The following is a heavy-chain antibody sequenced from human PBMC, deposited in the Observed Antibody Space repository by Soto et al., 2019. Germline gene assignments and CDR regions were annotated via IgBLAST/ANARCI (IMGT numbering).Heavy chain of an antibody. V-gene: IGHV3-66*01. CDR2: IFSGGDT. CDR3: VADLKSSVGFDI. J-gene: IGHJ3*02. D-gene: IGHD6-6*01. CDR1: GFTVSSSY. Sequence: GGSLRLSCAASGFTVSSSYMSWVRQAPGKGLEWVSVIFSGGDTYYADSVRGRFTISRDNSKNTLYLQMNSLRTEDTAVFYCVADLKSSVGFDIWGQGTMVTVSS.